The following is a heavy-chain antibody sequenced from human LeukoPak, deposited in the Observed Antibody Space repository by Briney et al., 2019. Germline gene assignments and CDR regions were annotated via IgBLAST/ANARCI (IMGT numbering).Heavy chain of an antibody. V-gene: IGHV4-4*07. CDR1: GGSISSYY. CDR3: ARAIGVRGSSLPDY. J-gene: IGHJ4*02. Sequence: SETLSLTCTVSGGSISSYYWSWIRQPAGKGLEWIGRIYTSGSTNYNPSLKSRVTMSVDTSKNQFSLKLNSVTAADTAVYYCARAIGVRGSSLPDYWGQGTLVTVSS. CDR2: IYTSGST. D-gene: IGHD1-26*01.